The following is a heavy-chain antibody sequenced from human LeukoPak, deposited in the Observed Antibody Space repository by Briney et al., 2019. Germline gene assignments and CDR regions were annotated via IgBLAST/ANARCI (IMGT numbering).Heavy chain of an antibody. CDR2: INPNSGGT. D-gene: IGHD2-2*01. J-gene: IGHJ4*02. CDR1: GYTFTGYY. Sequence: ASAKVSCKASGYTFTGYYMHWVRQAPGQGLEWMGWINPNSGGTNYAQKFQGRVTMTRDTSISTAYMELSRLRSDDTAVYYCARELPAARGFDYWGQGTLVTVSS. V-gene: IGHV1-2*02. CDR3: ARELPAARGFDY.